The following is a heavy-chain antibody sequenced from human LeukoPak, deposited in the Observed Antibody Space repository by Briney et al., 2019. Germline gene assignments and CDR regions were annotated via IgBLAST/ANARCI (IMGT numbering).Heavy chain of an antibody. CDR2: IVPIFGTA. D-gene: IGHD1-1*01. CDR3: CRNDGNWFDP. Sequence: EASVKVSCKASGGTFSSYAISWARQAPGQGLEWMGGIVPIFGTANYAQKFQGRVTITTDESTSTAYMELSSLRSEDTAVYYCCRNDGNWFDPWGQGTLVTVSS. CDR1: GGTFSSYA. J-gene: IGHJ5*02. V-gene: IGHV1-69*05.